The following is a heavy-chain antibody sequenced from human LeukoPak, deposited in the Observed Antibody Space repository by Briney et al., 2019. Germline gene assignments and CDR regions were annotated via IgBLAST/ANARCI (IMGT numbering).Heavy chain of an antibody. D-gene: IGHD4/OR15-4a*01. V-gene: IGHV3-66*01. CDR3: ARDLYDYGSY. CDR2: IYSGGTT. J-gene: IGHJ4*02. Sequence: GGSLRLSCAASGFTVSSTYMSWVRQAPGKGLEWVSVIYSGGTTYYANSVKGRFTISRDNSKNTLYLQMNSLRTEDTAVYYCARDLYDYGSYWGQGTLVTVSS. CDR1: GFTVSSTY.